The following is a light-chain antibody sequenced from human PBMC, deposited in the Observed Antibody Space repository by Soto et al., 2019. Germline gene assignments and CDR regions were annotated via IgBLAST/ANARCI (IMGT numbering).Light chain of an antibody. CDR1: QGISSY. J-gene: IGKJ5*01. CDR3: QQYHSLYT. Sequence: DIQLTQSPSFLSASVGDRVTITCRPSQGISSYLAWYQQKPGKAPKLLMYAASTLQRGVPSRFSGSGSGTEFTLTISSLQPDDLATYYCQQYHSLYTFGQGTRLEI. CDR2: AAS. V-gene: IGKV1-9*01.